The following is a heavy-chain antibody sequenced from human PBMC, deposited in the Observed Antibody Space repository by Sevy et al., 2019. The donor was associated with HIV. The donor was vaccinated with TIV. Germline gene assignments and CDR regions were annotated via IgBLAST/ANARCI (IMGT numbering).Heavy chain of an antibody. Sequence: GGSLRLSCAASGFTFSSHYMSWVRQAPGKGLEWVANIKQDGSDKFYVESVKGRFTISRDNAKNSLYLQLSCLRAEDTAIYFCAREALYYYDSERHYDDAFDMWGPGTMVTVSS. J-gene: IGHJ3*02. D-gene: IGHD3-22*01. CDR3: AREALYYYDSERHYDDAFDM. V-gene: IGHV3-7*01. CDR1: GFTFSSHY. CDR2: IKQDGSDK.